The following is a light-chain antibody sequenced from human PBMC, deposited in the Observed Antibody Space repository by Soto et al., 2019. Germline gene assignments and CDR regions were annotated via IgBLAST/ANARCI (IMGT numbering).Light chain of an antibody. V-gene: IGKV3-20*01. CDR1: QSASSSY. Sequence: EIVLTQSPGTLSLSPGERATLSCRASQSASSSYLAWYQQKPGQAPRLLIYGASTRATGIPDRFSGSGSGTDFTLTISRLEPEDFAVYYCQQYIKWPITFGQGTRLEIK. J-gene: IGKJ5*01. CDR2: GAS. CDR3: QQYIKWPIT.